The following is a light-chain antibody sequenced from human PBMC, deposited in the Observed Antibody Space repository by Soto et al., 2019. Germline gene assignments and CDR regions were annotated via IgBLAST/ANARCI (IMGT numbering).Light chain of an antibody. V-gene: IGLV2-8*01. CDR3: SSYAGSNNLV. J-gene: IGLJ2*01. CDR1: SSDVGGYKY. CDR2: EVS. Sequence: QSALTRPPSASGSPGQSVTISCTGTSSDVGGYKYVSWYQQHPGKAPKLMIYEVSKRPSGVPDRFSGSKSGNTASLTVSGLQAEDEADYYCSSYAGSNNLVFGGGTKVTVL.